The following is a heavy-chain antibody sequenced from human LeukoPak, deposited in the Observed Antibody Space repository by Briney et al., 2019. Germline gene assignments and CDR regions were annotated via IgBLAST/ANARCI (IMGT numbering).Heavy chain of an antibody. D-gene: IGHD3-3*01. CDR1: GFTVSSNY. V-gene: IGHV3-23*01. J-gene: IGHJ6*03. Sequence: PGGSLRLSCAASGFTVSSNYMSWVRQAPGKGLEWVSAISGSGGSTYYADSVKGRFTISRDNSKNTLYLQMNSLRAEDTAVYYCAKGQTYYDFWSGYYTGIYYYYMDVWGKGTTVTVSS. CDR2: ISGSGGST. CDR3: AKGQTYYDFWSGYYTGIYYYYMDV.